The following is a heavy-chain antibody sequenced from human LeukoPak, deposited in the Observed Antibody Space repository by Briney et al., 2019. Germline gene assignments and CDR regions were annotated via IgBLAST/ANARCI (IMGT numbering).Heavy chain of an antibody. CDR2: LNTDGRTT. J-gene: IGHJ4*02. D-gene: IGHD6-13*01. V-gene: IGHV3-74*01. CDR3: VRGTIAVGGTDY. CDR1: GFTFSTYW. Sequence: GGSLRLSCAASGFTFSTYWMYWVRHAPGKGLIWVSRLNTDGRTTNYADFVKGRFTISRDNARNTLYLQMNSLRPDDTAVYYCVRGTIAVGGTDYWGQGTLVTVSS.